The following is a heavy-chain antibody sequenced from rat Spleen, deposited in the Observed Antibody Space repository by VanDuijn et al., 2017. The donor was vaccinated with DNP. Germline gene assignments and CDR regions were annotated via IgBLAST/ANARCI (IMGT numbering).Heavy chain of an antibody. J-gene: IGHJ3*01. CDR1: GFTFSDYD. Sequence: EVQLVESGGGLVQPGRSMKLSCAASGFTFSDYDMAWARQAPTKGLEWVASISPSGGFTYYHDSVKGRFTVSRDNAKSSLYLQMDSLRSEDTATYYCARHDYSALFAYWGQGTLVTVSS. V-gene: IGHV5-25*01. CDR2: ISPSGGFT. CDR3: ARHDYSALFAY. D-gene: IGHD1-1*01.